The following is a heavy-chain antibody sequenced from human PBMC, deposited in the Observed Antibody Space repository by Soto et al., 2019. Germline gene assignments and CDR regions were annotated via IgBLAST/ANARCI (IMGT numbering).Heavy chain of an antibody. Sequence: QVQLQESDPGLVKPSETLSLTCSVSGGSISSYYWGWIRQPPGKGLEWIGYISYTGSTDYSPSLKSRVTISVDTSKNQFSLKVRSVTAADTAIYFCARHYPIGNNWNYFDYWGRGTLVTVSS. CDR2: ISYTGST. D-gene: IGHD1-1*01. CDR1: GGSISSYY. V-gene: IGHV4-59*08. J-gene: IGHJ4*02. CDR3: ARHYPIGNNWNYFDY.